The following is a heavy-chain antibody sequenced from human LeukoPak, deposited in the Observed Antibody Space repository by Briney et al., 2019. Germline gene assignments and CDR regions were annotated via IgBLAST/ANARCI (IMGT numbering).Heavy chain of an antibody. D-gene: IGHD3-10*01. J-gene: IGHJ4*02. V-gene: IGHV4-39*01. Sequence: PSETLSLTCTVSGGSISSSSYYWGWIRQPPGKGLEWIGSIYYSGSTYYNPSLKSRVTISVDTSKNQFSLKLSSVTAADTAVYYCARHAYYYGSKPFDYWGQGTLVTVSS. CDR3: ARHAYYYGSKPFDY. CDR1: GGSISSSSYY. CDR2: IYYSGST.